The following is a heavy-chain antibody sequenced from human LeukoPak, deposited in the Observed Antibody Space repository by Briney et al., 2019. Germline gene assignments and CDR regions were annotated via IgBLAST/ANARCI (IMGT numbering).Heavy chain of an antibody. J-gene: IGHJ4*02. CDR1: GGSITSRSFY. CDR3: ARHAWVGRTGFDY. V-gene: IGHV4-39*01. CDR2: IYYSGTT. D-gene: IGHD2-8*02. Sequence: SETLSLTCIVSGGSITSRSFYWGWIRQPPGKGLEWIGSIYYSGTTHYNPSLKSRATLSVDTSKNQFPLNLSSVTAPGTAVYYCARHAWVGRTGFDYWGRGTLVTVSS.